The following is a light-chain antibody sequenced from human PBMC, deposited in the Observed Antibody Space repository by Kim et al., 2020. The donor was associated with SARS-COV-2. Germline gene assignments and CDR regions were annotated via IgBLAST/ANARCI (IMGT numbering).Light chain of an antibody. CDR3: AAWDDSLNAWV. J-gene: IGLJ3*02. Sequence: GPRVTISCSGSSPNSGSNTVNRYQQLPGTAPKILIYSNNQRPSGVPDRFSGSKSGTAAALAISGLQSEDEADYYCAAWDDSLNAWVFGGGTKLTVL. CDR2: SNN. V-gene: IGLV1-44*01. CDR1: SPNSGSNT.